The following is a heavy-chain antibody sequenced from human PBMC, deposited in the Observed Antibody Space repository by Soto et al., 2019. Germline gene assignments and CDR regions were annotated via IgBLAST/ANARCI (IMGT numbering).Heavy chain of an antibody. CDR3: ARDFITYFDS. CDR2: IYYTGST. D-gene: IGHD1-20*01. J-gene: IGHJ4*02. V-gene: IGHV4-59*01. CDR1: GGSINPFY. Sequence: QVQLQESGPGLVRSSETLSLTCTVSGGSINPFYWSWLRQPPGKGLEWLGYIYYTGSTSYNPSLNSRVAISLDMSKSQFSLKLSSVGAADTAVYYCARDFITYFDSGGEGALVTVSS.